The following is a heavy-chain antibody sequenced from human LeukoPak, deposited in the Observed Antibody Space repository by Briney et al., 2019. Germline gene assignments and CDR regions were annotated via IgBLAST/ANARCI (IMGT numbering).Heavy chain of an antibody. D-gene: IGHD6-6*01. J-gene: IGHJ4*02. CDR1: GYSISSGYY. V-gene: IGHV4-38-2*02. CDR3: ERERSSSSDY. Sequence: NPSETLSLTCAVSGYSISSGYYWGWIRPPPGKGLEWIGSIYHSGSTYYNPSLKSRATISVDTSKNQFSLKLSSVTATDAAIYYCERERSSSSDYWGQGTLVTVSS. CDR2: IYHSGST.